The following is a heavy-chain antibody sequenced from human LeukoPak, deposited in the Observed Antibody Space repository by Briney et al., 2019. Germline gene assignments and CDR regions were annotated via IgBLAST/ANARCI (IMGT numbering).Heavy chain of an antibody. V-gene: IGHV3-30*03. J-gene: IGHJ4*02. Sequence: GGSLRLSCAASGFTFSSYSMNWVRQAPGKGLEWVAGISYDGRNKDYADSVKGRFTISRDNSKNTLYLQMNSLRAEDTAVYYCARVIYCDDYWGQGTLVTVSS. CDR1: GFTFSSYS. CDR2: ISYDGRNK. CDR3: ARVIYCDDY. D-gene: IGHD2-21*01.